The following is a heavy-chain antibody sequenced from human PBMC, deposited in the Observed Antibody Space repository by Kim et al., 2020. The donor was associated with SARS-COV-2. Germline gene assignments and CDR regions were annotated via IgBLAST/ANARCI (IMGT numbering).Heavy chain of an antibody. V-gene: IGHV3-30*01. J-gene: IGHJ6*02. D-gene: IGHD3-10*01. CDR3: ARDYYGSGSLGGGMDV. Sequence: VKGRFTNSRDNSKNTLCLQMNSLRAEDTAVYYCARDYYGSGSLGGGMDVWGQGTTVTVSS.